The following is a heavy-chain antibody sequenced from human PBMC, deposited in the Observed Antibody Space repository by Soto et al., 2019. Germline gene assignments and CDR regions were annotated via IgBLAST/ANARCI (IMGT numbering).Heavy chain of an antibody. J-gene: IGHJ6*02. CDR3: ARDCFGPDSHYGMGV. Sequence: QVQLVESGGGVVQPGRSLRLSCAASGFTFSSYAMHWVRQAPGKGLEWVAVISYDGSNKYYADSVKGRFTISRHNSKNTLYLQMTSLRAEDTAVYYCARDCFGPDSHYGMGVWGQGTTVTVSS. CDR2: ISYDGSNK. CDR1: GFTFSSYA. V-gene: IGHV3-30-3*01. D-gene: IGHD2-15*01.